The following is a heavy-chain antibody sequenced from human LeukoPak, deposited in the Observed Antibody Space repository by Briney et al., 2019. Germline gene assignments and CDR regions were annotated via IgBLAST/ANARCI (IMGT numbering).Heavy chain of an antibody. Sequence: SETLSLTCTVSGDSISSYYWSWIRQPPGKGLEWIGYIYYSGSTNYNPSLKSRVTISVDTSKNQFSLKLSSVTAADTAVYYCARLYYDSSRYPNWFDPWGQGTLDTVSS. V-gene: IGHV4-59*08. J-gene: IGHJ5*02. CDR1: GDSISSYY. CDR3: ARLYYDSSRYPNWFDP. CDR2: IYYSGST. D-gene: IGHD3-22*01.